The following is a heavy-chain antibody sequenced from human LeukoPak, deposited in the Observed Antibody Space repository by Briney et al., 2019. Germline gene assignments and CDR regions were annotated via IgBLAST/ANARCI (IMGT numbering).Heavy chain of an antibody. CDR3: ARDAHYTGLQYYFDY. Sequence: PGGSLRLSCAASGFTFSSYAMHWVRQAPGKGLEWVAVISYDGSNKYYADSVKGRFTISRDNSKDTLYLQMNSLRAEDTAVYYCARDAHYTGLQYYFDYWGQGTLVTVPS. V-gene: IGHV3-30-3*01. CDR1: GFTFSSYA. CDR2: ISYDGSNK. J-gene: IGHJ4*02. D-gene: IGHD4-11*01.